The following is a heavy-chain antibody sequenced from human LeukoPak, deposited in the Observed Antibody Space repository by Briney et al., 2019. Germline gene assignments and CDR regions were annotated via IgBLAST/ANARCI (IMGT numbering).Heavy chain of an antibody. J-gene: IGHJ4*02. V-gene: IGHV1-18*01. D-gene: IGHD3-3*01. CDR1: GYTLRSYG. CDR2: ISAYNGNT. CDR3: ARALPCDFWSGYQDY. Sequence: ASVKVSCKASGYTLRSYGVSWVRQAPGQGLEWMGWISAYNGNTNSAQNFQGRVTMTTDTSTNTAYMELRSLRSDDTAIYYCARALPCDFWSGYQDYWGQGTLVTVSS.